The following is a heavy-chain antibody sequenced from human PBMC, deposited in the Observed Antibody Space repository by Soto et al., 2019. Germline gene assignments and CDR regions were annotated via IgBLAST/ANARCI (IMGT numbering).Heavy chain of an antibody. CDR2: INGDGGAT. D-gene: IGHD3-16*01. J-gene: IGHJ6*02. V-gene: IGHV3-23*01. CDR1: GFTFSTYG. CDR3: AKGLGGMDV. Sequence: GGSLRLSCAASGFTFSTYGMTWVRQAPGKGLEWVSLINGDGGATYYTDSVKGRFTVSRDNSKNTLYLQMNSLRAEDTAVYYCAKGLGGMDVWGQGTTVTVSS.